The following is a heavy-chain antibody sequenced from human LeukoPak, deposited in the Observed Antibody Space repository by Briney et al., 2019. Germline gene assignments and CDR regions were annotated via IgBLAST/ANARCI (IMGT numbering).Heavy chain of an antibody. D-gene: IGHD1-1*01. CDR3: ARARIVSQGERRSLGY. V-gene: IGHV1-8*02. Sequence: ASVKVSCKASGYTFTSYYMHWVRQAPGQGLEWMGIINPNSGNTGYAQKFQGRVTMTRNTSISTAYMELSSLRSEDTAVYYCARARIVSQGERRSLGYWGQGTLVTVSS. CDR1: GYTFTSYY. J-gene: IGHJ4*02. CDR2: INPNSGNT.